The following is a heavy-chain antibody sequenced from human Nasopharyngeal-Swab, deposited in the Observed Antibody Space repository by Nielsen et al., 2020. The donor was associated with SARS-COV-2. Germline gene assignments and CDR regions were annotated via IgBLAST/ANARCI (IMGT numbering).Heavy chain of an antibody. Sequence: GESLKISCAPSGFTFSDYRMHWVRQAPGKGLVWVSRINPAGSTTDYEDSVRGRFTISRDNAKNTLYLQMNSLTVEDSAVYFCTRAGSYRFDYWGQGTLVTVSS. CDR1: GFTFSDYR. J-gene: IGHJ4*02. V-gene: IGHV3-74*01. CDR3: TRAGSYRFDY. CDR2: INPAGSTT. D-gene: IGHD1-26*01.